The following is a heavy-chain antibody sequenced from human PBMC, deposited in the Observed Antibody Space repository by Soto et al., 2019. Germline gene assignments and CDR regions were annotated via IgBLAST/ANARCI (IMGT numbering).Heavy chain of an antibody. CDR1: GFTFSSYA. Sequence: GGSLRLSCAASGFTFSSYAMSWVRQAPGKGLEWVSAISGSGGSTYYADSVKGRFTISRDNSKNTLYLQMNSLRAEDTAVYYCSTPLLKQWLTSYYYYGMDVWGQGTTVTVS. CDR3: STPLLKQWLTSYYYYGMDV. CDR2: ISGSGGST. J-gene: IGHJ6*02. D-gene: IGHD6-19*01. V-gene: IGHV3-23*01.